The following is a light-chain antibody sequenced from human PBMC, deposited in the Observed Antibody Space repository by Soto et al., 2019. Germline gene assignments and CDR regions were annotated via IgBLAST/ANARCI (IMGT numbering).Light chain of an antibody. CDR3: QQYGRSVT. CDR1: QSVSSGF. Sequence: EIVLTQSPGTLSLSPGERATLSCRASQSVSSGFLAWYQQKPGQAPRLLIYGASSRATGIPDRFSGSGSGTDFTLTISRLEPEDFAVYYCQQYGRSVTFGGGTKGRSN. V-gene: IGKV3-20*01. J-gene: IGKJ4*01. CDR2: GAS.